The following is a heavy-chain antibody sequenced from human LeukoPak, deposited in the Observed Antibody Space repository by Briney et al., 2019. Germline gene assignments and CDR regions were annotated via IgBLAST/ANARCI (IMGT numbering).Heavy chain of an antibody. Sequence: GGSLRLACAASGFTFSNYNLNWVRQAPGKGLEWVSYISLSSSSIYYADSVKGRFTISRDNAKNSLYLQMNSLRAEDTAVYYCAREPTYSSSWYTNWDYWGQGTLVTVSS. D-gene: IGHD6-13*01. CDR3: AREPTYSSSWYTNWDY. V-gene: IGHV3-48*01. CDR1: GFTFSNYN. J-gene: IGHJ4*02. CDR2: ISLSSSSI.